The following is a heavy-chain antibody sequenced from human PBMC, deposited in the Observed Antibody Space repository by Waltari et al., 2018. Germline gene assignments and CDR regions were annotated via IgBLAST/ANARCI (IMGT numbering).Heavy chain of an antibody. V-gene: IGHV1-18*01. CDR1: GYTFPSYG. CDR3: ARQVTGSSLGYYYYYYMDV. D-gene: IGHD6-6*01. Sequence: QVQLVQSGAEVKKPGASVKVSCKASGYTFPSYGISWVRQAPGQGLEWMGWISPYNGNTNYAQKLQGRVTMTTDTSTSTAYMELRSLRSDDTAVYYCARQVTGSSLGYYYYYYMDVWGKGTTVTVSS. J-gene: IGHJ6*03. CDR2: ISPYNGNT.